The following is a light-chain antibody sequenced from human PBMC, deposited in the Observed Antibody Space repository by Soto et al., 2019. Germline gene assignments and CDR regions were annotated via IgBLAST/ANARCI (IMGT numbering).Light chain of an antibody. CDR3: SSYKSGSYWV. J-gene: IGLJ3*02. CDR1: SSDIGGKDY. Sequence: QSALTQPASVSESPGQSITISCTGTSSDIGGKDYVSWYQQHPGNAPKLIIYRVSSRPSGVSDRFSGSKSGNTASLTISGLQTEDEADYYCSSYKSGSYWVFGGGTKLTVL. V-gene: IGLV2-14*03. CDR2: RVS.